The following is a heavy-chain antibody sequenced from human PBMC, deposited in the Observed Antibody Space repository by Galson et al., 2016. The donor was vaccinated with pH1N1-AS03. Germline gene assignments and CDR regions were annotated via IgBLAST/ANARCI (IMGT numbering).Heavy chain of an antibody. V-gene: IGHV3-33*01. CDR2: NGYYVISE. J-gene: IGHJ4*02. CDR3: VRGSGYYFDS. D-gene: IGHD3-3*01. CDR1: GFTLRTYD. Sequence: SLRLSCAASGFTLRTYDMHWVGQAQGKGLEWLGINGYYVISEYYGDPMKGRISISRDNSQNKISLQMNSLRVEDTAVYYCVRGSGYYFDSWGQGTLVIVSS.